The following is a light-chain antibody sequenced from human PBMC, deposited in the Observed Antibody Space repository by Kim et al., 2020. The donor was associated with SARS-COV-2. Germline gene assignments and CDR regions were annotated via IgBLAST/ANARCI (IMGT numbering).Light chain of an antibody. Sequence: PGQSVASSCTRTNSDGGGYDYVSWYQQRPGKAPKLMIYDFSKRPSGVPDRFSGSKSGNTASLTISGLQAEDEDDYYCCSYAGSWVFSGGTQLTVL. CDR2: DFS. V-gene: IGLV2-11*01. J-gene: IGLJ3*02. CDR3: CSYAGSWV. CDR1: NSDGGGYDY.